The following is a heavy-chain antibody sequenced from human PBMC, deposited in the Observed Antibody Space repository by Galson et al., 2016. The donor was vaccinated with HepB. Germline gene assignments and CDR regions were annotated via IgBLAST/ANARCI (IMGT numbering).Heavy chain of an antibody. CDR3: AGGTGWYAY. CDR2: IFHTGTT. D-gene: IGHD6-19*01. V-gene: IGHV4-4*02. J-gene: IGHJ4*02. CDR1: GGSISSSNW. Sequence: ETLSLTCAVSGGSISSSNWWSWVRQPPGKGLEWIGEIFHTGTTNHNPSLKSRVTISLDKSKNLFSLKLRSVTAADTAVYYCAGGTGWYAYWGQGALVTVSS.